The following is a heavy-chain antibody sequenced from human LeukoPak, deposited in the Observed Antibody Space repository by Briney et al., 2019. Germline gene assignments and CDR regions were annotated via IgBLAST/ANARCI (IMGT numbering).Heavy chain of an antibody. Sequence: ASVTVSCKASGYTFTSYGISWVRQAPGQGLEWLGWISAYNGNTNYAQKLQGRVTMTTDTSTSTAYMELRSLRSDDTAVYYCARSGGGSSSWYVDYWGQGTLVTVSS. CDR2: ISAYNGNT. CDR1: GYTFTSYG. CDR3: ARSGGGSSSWYVDY. J-gene: IGHJ4*02. V-gene: IGHV1-18*01. D-gene: IGHD6-13*01.